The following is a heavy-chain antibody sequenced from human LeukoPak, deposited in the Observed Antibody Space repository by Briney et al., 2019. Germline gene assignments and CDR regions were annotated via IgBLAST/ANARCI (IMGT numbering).Heavy chain of an antibody. J-gene: IGHJ4*02. CDR1: GFTLNMYS. Sequence: PGGSLRLSCAASGFTLNMYSMNWVRQAPGKGLEWVSYISSSGSTIYYADSVKGRFTISRDNAKNSLYLQMNSLRAEDTAVYYCARDSLARPLGYWGQGTLVTVSS. D-gene: IGHD6-6*01. CDR2: ISSSGSTI. CDR3: ARDSLARPLGY. V-gene: IGHV3-48*04.